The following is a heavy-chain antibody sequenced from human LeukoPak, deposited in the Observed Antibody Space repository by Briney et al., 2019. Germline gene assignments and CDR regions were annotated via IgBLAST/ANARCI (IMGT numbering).Heavy chain of an antibody. D-gene: IGHD3-10*01. CDR3: ARASGSGTPWSPRRKVMGWFDP. V-gene: IGHV4-39*01. CDR2: IYYSGST. Sequence: SETLSLTCTASGGSISSSSYYWGWIRQPPGKGLEWIGSIYYSGSTYYNPSLKSRVTISVDTSKNQFSLKLSSVTAADTAVYYRARASGSGTPWSPRRKVMGWFDPWGQGTLVTVSS. J-gene: IGHJ5*02. CDR1: GGSISSSSYY.